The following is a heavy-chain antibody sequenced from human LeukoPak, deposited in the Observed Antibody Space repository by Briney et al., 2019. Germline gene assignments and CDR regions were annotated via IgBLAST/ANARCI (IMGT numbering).Heavy chain of an antibody. V-gene: IGHV3-7*01. D-gene: IGHD3-3*01. CDR1: GFTFSSYW. Sequence: GGSLRLSCAASGFTFSSYWMSWVRQAPGKGLEWVANIKQDGSEKYYVDSVKGRFTISRDNAKNSLYLQMNSLRAEDTAVYYCARDRLWSGYYIFDYWGQGTLVTVSS. J-gene: IGHJ4*02. CDR3: ARDRLWSGYYIFDY. CDR2: IKQDGSEK.